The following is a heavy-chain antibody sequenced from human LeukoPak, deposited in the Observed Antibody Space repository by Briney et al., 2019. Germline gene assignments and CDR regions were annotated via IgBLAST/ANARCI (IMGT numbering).Heavy chain of an antibody. CDR1: GLTFSRYE. J-gene: IGHJ4*02. D-gene: IGHD3-10*01. Sequence: GGSLTLSCAASGLTFSRYEMNWVRQAPGKGLEWVSYISRSGDTIYFADSVKGRFTISRDNAKNSLYLQMSSLRAEDTAVYYCARDYASDYWGQGTLVTVSS. V-gene: IGHV3-48*03. CDR2: ISRSGDTI. CDR3: ARDYASDY.